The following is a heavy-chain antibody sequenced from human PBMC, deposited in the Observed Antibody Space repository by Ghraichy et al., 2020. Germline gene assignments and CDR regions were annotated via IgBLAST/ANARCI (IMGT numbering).Heavy chain of an antibody. CDR1: GFTFSDYY. V-gene: IGHV3-11*01. CDR3: AREGEGSGSSLEYYYYMDV. Sequence: GESLRLSCAASGFTFSDYYMSWIRQAPGKGLEWVSYISSSGSTIYYADSVKGRFTISRDNAKNSLYLQMNSLRAEDTAVYYCAREGEGSGSSLEYYYYMDVWGKGTTVTVSS. CDR2: ISSSGSTI. D-gene: IGHD3-10*01. J-gene: IGHJ6*03.